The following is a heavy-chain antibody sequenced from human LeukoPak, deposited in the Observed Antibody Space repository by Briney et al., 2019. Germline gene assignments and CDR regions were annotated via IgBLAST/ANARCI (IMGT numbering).Heavy chain of an antibody. D-gene: IGHD4-23*01. Sequence: ASVKVSCKASEYSFIGHYMHWVRQAPGQGLEWMGWINPNSGGTNYAQKFQGRVTMTRDTSISTAYMELSRLRSDDTAVYYCARGGDYGGISAYFDYWVQGTLVTVSS. CDR3: ARGGDYGGISAYFDY. J-gene: IGHJ4*02. CDR2: INPNSGGT. V-gene: IGHV1-2*02. CDR1: EYSFIGHY.